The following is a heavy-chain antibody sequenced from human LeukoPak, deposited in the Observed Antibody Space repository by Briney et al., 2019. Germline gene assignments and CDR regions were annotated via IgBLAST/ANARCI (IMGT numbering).Heavy chain of an antibody. CDR2: IIPILGIA. CDR3: ARRTYCGGDCFSAFDI. D-gene: IGHD2-21*02. Sequence: PVKVSCKASGGTFSSYIISWVRQAPGQGLEWMGRIIPILGIANYAQKFQGRVTITADKSTSAAHMELSSLRSEDTAVYYCARRTYCGGDCFSAFDIWGQGTMVTVSS. V-gene: IGHV1-69*02. J-gene: IGHJ3*02. CDR1: GGTFSSYI.